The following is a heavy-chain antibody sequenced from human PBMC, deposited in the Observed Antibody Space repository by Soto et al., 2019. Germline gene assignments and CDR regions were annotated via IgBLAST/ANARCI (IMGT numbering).Heavy chain of an antibody. Sequence: VQLVESGGGVVQPGRSLRLSCAASGFIFNNYGMHWVRQAPGKGLEWVAVISSDGSETYYGDSAKGRFTISRDHSKNILLLETPSVRFEDTGVYYCVKDRLAVLYRFDKWGQGTQVTVSS. CDR3: VKDRLAVLYRFDK. J-gene: IGHJ4*02. CDR2: ISSDGSET. D-gene: IGHD6-19*01. V-gene: IGHV3-30*18. CDR1: GFIFNNYG.